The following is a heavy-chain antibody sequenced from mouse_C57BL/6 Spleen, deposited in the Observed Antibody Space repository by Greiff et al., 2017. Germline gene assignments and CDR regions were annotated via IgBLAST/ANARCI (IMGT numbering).Heavy chain of an antibody. Sequence: QVQLQQPGAELVRPGSSVKLSCKASGYTFTSYWMDWVKQRPGQGLEWIGNIYPSDSETHYNQKFKDKATLTVDKSSSTACMQLSSLTSEDSAVYYCARRDYYSKESWFAYWGQGTLVTVSA. CDR2: IYPSDSET. V-gene: IGHV1-61*01. CDR1: GYTFTSYW. D-gene: IGHD2-5*01. CDR3: ARRDYYSKESWFAY. J-gene: IGHJ3*01.